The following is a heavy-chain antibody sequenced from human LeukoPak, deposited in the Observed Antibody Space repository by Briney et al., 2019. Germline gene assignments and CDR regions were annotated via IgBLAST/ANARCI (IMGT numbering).Heavy chain of an antibody. CDR1: GGSISSYY. Sequence: KPSETLSLTCTVSGGSISSYYWNWIRQPPGKGLEWIGYIYNSGSTNNNPSLKSRVTISVDTSKKQFSLKLTSVTAADTADYYCARNPPATAEFYFDFWGQGTLVTVSS. V-gene: IGHV4-59*08. J-gene: IGHJ4*02. CDR2: IYNSGST. D-gene: IGHD1-14*01. CDR3: ARNPPATAEFYFDF.